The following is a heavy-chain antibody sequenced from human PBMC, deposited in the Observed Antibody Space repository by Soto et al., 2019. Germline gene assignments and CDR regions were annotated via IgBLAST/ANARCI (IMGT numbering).Heavy chain of an antibody. CDR1: GGSISSGGYY. CDR2: IYYSGST. Sequence: SETLSLTCTVSGGSISSGGYYWSWIRQHPGKGLEWIGYIYYSGSTYYNPSLKSRVTISVDTSKNQFSLKLSSVTAADTAVYYCARDWRIQVGDYYYYYGMDVWGQGTTVTVSS. CDR3: ARDWRIQVGDYYYYYGMDV. V-gene: IGHV4-31*03. D-gene: IGHD5-18*01. J-gene: IGHJ6*02.